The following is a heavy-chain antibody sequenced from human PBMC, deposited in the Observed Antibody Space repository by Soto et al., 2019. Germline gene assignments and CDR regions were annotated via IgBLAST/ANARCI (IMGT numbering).Heavy chain of an antibody. CDR1: GGSISSGGYY. Sequence: QVQLQESGPGLVKPSQTLSLTCTVSGGSISSGGYYWSWIRQHPGKGLEGIGYIYYSGSTYYNPSLKSRVIISVDTSKNQFSLKLSSVTAADTAVYYCARGYCSGGSCDRVHTYFDYWGQGTLVTVSS. V-gene: IGHV4-31*03. J-gene: IGHJ4*02. CDR2: IYYSGST. CDR3: ARGYCSGGSCDRVHTYFDY. D-gene: IGHD2-15*01.